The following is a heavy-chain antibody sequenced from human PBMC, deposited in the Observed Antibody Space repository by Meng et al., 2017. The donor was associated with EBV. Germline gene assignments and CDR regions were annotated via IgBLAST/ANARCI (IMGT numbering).Heavy chain of an antibody. CDR3: ASESGRGYTPDY. CDR1: GGPFRNYA. Sequence: QGQLVQCAGGVKKPGCSVKVSCKTSGGPFRNYAISWVRQAPGQGLEWLGGFLPTLGAPNYAQKFHGRVSITADESTSTHYMDLSSLRFEDTAVYYCASESGRGYTPDYWGQGTLVTVSS. CDR2: FLPTLGAP. D-gene: IGHD3-10*01. J-gene: IGHJ4*02. V-gene: IGHV1-69*01.